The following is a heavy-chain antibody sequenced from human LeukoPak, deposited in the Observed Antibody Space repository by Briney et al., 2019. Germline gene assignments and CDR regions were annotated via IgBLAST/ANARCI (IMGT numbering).Heavy chain of an antibody. D-gene: IGHD1-1*01. CDR1: EFTFSSFD. CDR3: ARGPPRGKYYYMDV. V-gene: IGHV3-13*01. CDR2: IGTASDT. J-gene: IGHJ6*03. Sequence: GGSLRLSCAASEFTFSSFDMHWVRQPTGQGLEWVSTIGTASDTYYPGSVEGRFTLSRDNAKNSLYLQMNSLTAGDTAVYYCARGPPRGKYYYMDVWGKGSTVTVSS.